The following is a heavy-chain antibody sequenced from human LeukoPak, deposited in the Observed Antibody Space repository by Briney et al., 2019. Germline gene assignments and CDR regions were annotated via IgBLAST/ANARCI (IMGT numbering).Heavy chain of an antibody. J-gene: IGHJ4*02. D-gene: IGHD6-6*01. V-gene: IGHV4-59*11. Sequence: SETLSLTCTVSGGSISSHYWSWIRQPPGKGLEWIGYIYYSGSTNYNPSLKSRVTISLDTSKNQFSLKLNSVTAADTAVYYCARGRIIAARPVDYWGQGTLVTVSS. CDR2: IYYSGST. CDR3: ARGRIIAARPVDY. CDR1: GGSISSHY.